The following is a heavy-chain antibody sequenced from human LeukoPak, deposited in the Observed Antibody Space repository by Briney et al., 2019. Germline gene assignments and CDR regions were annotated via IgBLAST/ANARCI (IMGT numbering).Heavy chain of an antibody. J-gene: IGHJ4*02. CDR2: IIPNSGGT. CDR1: GYTFTGYY. D-gene: IGHD3-3*01. CDR3: ARDRAYDREFDS. Sequence: GASVKVSCKASGYTFTGYYMHWVRQAPGQGLEWTGRIIPNSGGTKYAQKFQGRVTMTRDTSITTAYMELSRLRSDDTAVYYCARDRAYDREFDSWGQGTLVTVSS. V-gene: IGHV1-2*06.